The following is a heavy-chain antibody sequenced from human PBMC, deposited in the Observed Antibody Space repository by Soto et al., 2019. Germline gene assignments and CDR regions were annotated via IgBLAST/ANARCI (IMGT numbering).Heavy chain of an antibody. CDR3: AKDPLSDSSAKGYFFDY. CDR1: GFTFSSYG. J-gene: IGHJ4*02. Sequence: QVQLVESGGGVVQPGRSLRLSCAASGFTFSSYGMHWVRQAPGKGLEWVAVISYDGSNKYYADSVKGRFTISRDNSKNTLYLQMNSLRAEDKAVYYCAKDPLSDSSAKGYFFDYWGQGTLVTVSS. V-gene: IGHV3-30*18. CDR2: ISYDGSNK. D-gene: IGHD3-22*01.